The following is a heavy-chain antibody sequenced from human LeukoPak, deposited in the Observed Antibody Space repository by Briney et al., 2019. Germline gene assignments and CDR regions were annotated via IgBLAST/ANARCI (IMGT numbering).Heavy chain of an antibody. CDR1: GFPFEDYG. V-gene: IGHV3-20*03. CDR2: FNWNGGST. D-gene: IGHD3-22*01. CDR3: ARDDYDSSGQFYGMDV. J-gene: IGHJ6*02. Sequence: GSLKLPLSASGFPFEDYGMSWVRQAPGKGLEWVSGFNWNGGSTGYADSVKGRFTISRDNAKNSLYLQMNSLRAEDTALYYCARDDYDSSGQFYGMDVWGQGTTVTVSS.